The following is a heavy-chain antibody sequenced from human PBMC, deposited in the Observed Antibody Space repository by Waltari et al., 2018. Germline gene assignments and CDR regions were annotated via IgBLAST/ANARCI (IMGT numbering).Heavy chain of an antibody. Sequence: EVQLVESGGGLVKPGGSLRLSCAASGFTFSNAWMNWVRQAPGKGLEWVGRIKSKTDGGTTDYAAPVKGRFTISRDDSKNTLYLQMNSLKTEDTAVYYCTITHDYGDYVFIYWGQGTLVTVSS. D-gene: IGHD4-17*01. CDR1: GFTFSNAW. V-gene: IGHV3-15*07. CDR3: TITHDYGDYVFIY. J-gene: IGHJ4*02. CDR2: IKSKTDGGTT.